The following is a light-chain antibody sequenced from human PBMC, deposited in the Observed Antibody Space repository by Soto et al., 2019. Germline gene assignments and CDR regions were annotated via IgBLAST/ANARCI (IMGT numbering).Light chain of an antibody. V-gene: IGKV1-5*03. CDR1: QTISSW. CDR3: QHYNSYSEA. CDR2: KES. Sequence: DIQMTQSPSTLSGSVGDSVTITCRASQTISSWLAWYQQKPGKAPKLLIYKESTLKSGVPSRLSGSGSGTELNLTISRLQPDDFATYYCQHYNSYSEACGQGTKVDIK. J-gene: IGKJ1*01.